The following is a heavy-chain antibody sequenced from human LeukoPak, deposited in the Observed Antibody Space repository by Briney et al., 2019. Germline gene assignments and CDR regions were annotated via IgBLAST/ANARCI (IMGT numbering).Heavy chain of an antibody. Sequence: VASVKVSCKASGYSFTGYYMHWVRQAPGQGLEWMGWINPNSGDTKYEQKFQGRVTMTRDTSIRTVYMDLSRLRSEDTAVYYCATELATIKNGRRDYWGQGTLVTVSS. D-gene: IGHD5-12*01. CDR1: GYSFTGYY. CDR3: ATELATIKNGRRDY. J-gene: IGHJ4*02. CDR2: INPNSGDT. V-gene: IGHV1-2*02.